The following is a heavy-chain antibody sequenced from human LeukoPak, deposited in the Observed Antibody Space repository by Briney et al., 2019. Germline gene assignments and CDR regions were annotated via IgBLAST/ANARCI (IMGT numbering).Heavy chain of an antibody. J-gene: IGHJ4*02. Sequence: GGSLRLSCTASGFTVSSDYMSWVRQAPGKGLEWVSVIYSGGSTYYTDSVKGRFTISRDNSKNTLHLQMNSLRVEDTAVYYCARGRHNDGGDYWGQGTLVTVSS. CDR3: ARGRHNDGGDY. CDR1: GFTVSSDY. D-gene: IGHD3-16*01. CDR2: IYSGGST. V-gene: IGHV3-53*01.